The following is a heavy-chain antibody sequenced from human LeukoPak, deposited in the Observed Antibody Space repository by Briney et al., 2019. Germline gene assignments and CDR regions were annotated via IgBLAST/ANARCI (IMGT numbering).Heavy chain of an antibody. CDR1: GFTFSSYG. Sequence: PGGSLRLSCAASGFTFSSYGMHWVRQAPGKGLEWVAVISYDGSNKYYADSVKGRFTISRDNSKNTLYLQMNSLRAEDTAVYYCARDRVYGEVATPHFDYWGQGTLVTVSS. CDR3: ARDRVYGEVATPHFDY. D-gene: IGHD5-24*01. V-gene: IGHV3-30*19. J-gene: IGHJ4*02. CDR2: ISYDGSNK.